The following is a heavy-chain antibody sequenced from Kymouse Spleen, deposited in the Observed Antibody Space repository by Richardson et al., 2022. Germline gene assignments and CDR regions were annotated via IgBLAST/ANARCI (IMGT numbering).Heavy chain of an antibody. Sequence: EVQLVESGGGLVQPGGSLRLSCAASGFTFSSYDMHWVRQATGKGLEWVSAIGTAGDTYYPGSVKGRFTISRENAKNSLYLQMNSLRAGDTAVYYCAARGTMTGAFDIWGQGTMVTVSS. CDR2: IGTAGDT. D-gene: IGHD3-22*01. CDR1: GFTFSSYD. CDR3: AARGTMTGAFDI. J-gene: IGHJ3*02. V-gene: IGHV3-13*01.